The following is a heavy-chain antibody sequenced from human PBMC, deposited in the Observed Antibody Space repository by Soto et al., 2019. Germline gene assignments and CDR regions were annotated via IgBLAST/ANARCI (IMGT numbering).Heavy chain of an antibody. CDR1: GFSLSTSGVG. J-gene: IGHJ5*02. Sequence: QITLKESGPTLVKPTQTLTLTCTFSGFSLSTSGVGVGWIRQPPGKALEWLALIYWDDDKRYSPSLKSRLTITKDTSKNQVVRTMTNMDLVDTATYYCAHRRSPRLVLPAAAFDPWGQGTLVTASS. CDR2: IYWDDDK. V-gene: IGHV2-5*02. CDR3: AHRRSPRLVLPAAAFDP. D-gene: IGHD2-2*01.